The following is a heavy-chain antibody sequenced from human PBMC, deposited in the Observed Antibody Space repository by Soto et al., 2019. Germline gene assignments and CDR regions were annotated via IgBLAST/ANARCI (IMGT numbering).Heavy chain of an antibody. D-gene: IGHD3-10*01. CDR2: IRGFSPYT. V-gene: IGHV3-21*01. CDR1: GFTFRTYT. Sequence: GSLRLSCISSGFTFRTYTMNWVRQAPGNGLEWVSGIRGFSPYTFYAESVKGRFTISRDNAKNSLYLQMDSLRAEDTAVYYCARDRGYDAHDYYYNAMDVWGQGTTVTVSS. CDR3: ARDRGYDAHDYYYNAMDV. J-gene: IGHJ6*02.